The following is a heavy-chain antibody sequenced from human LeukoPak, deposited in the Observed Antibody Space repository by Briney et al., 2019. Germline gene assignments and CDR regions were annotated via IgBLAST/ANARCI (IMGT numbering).Heavy chain of an antibody. CDR2: IYYSGST. Sequence: PSETLSLTCTVSGGSISSSSYYWGWIRQPPGKGLEWIGSIYYSGSTYYNPSLKSRVTISVDTSKNQFSLKLSSVTAADTAVYYCARGPVFDYWGQGTLVTVSS. J-gene: IGHJ4*02. CDR1: GGSISSSSYY. CDR3: ARGPVFDY. V-gene: IGHV4-39*07.